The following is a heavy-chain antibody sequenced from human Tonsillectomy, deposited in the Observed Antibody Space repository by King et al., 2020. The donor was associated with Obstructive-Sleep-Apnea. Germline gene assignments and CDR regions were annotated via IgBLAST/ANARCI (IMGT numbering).Heavy chain of an antibody. Sequence: VQLVESGPEVKKPGESLKISCKGSGYNFTNYWIGWVRQMPGRGLEWMGIIYPGDSDTRYSPSFQGQVTISADKSISTAYLQWSSLKASDTAMYYCAGRPSSNWYYFDYWGQGTLVTVSS. CDR3: AGRPSSNWYYFDY. CDR1: GYNFTNYW. V-gene: IGHV5-51*01. D-gene: IGHD6-13*01. J-gene: IGHJ4*02. CDR2: IYPGDSDT.